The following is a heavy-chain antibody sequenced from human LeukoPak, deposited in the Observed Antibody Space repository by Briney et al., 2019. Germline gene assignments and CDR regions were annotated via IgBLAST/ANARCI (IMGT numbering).Heavy chain of an antibody. Sequence: SETLSLTCTVSGGSISISNYYWAWMRQPPGKGLEWIASINYSGSTYYNPSLRSRVTTSVDTSKNQFSVKLNSVTAADTALYYCARAPHLYGSGSYSYYFDYWGQGILVNVYS. J-gene: IGHJ4*02. CDR2: INYSGST. V-gene: IGHV4-39*01. CDR3: ARAPHLYGSGSYSYYFDY. D-gene: IGHD3-10*01. CDR1: GGSISISNYY.